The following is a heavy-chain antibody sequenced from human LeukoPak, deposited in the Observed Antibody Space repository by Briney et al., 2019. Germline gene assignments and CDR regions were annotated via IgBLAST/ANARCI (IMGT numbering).Heavy chain of an antibody. Sequence: SETLSLTCTVSGGSISSYYWSWIRQPPGKGLEWIGYIYYSGSTNYNPSLKSRVTISVDTSKNQFSLKLSSVTAADTAVYYCARHVGKHSGDLDAFDIWGQGTMVTVSS. D-gene: IGHD2-21*02. CDR2: IYYSGST. V-gene: IGHV4-59*08. CDR3: ARHVGKHSGDLDAFDI. CDR1: GGSISSYY. J-gene: IGHJ3*02.